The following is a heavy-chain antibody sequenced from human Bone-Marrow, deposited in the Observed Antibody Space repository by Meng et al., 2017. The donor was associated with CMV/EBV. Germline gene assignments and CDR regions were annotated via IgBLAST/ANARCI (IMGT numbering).Heavy chain of an antibody. D-gene: IGHD3-22*01. CDR3: ARDSWLQGTPFEY. CDR1: GASISTRYY. Sequence: SETLSLTCTVSGASISTRYYWGWIRQPPGKGLEWIGSIYHSGSTYNNPSLESRVTISIDTSKNQFSLKLSSVTAADTAVYYCARDSWLQGTPFEYWGQGMLVTVSS. V-gene: IGHV4-38-2*02. CDR2: IYHSGST. J-gene: IGHJ4*02.